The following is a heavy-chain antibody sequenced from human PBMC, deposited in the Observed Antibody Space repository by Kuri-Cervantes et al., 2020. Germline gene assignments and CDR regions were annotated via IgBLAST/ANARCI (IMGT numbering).Heavy chain of an antibody. CDR2: ISGSGGST. CDR1: GFTFSSYA. D-gene: IGHD6-13*01. V-gene: IGHV3-23*01. J-gene: IGHJ6*02. Sequence: GESLKISCAASGFTFSSYAMSWVRQAPGKGLEWVSAISGSGGSTYYADSVKGRFTISRDNSKNTLYLQMNSLRAEDTAVYYCAKDMKEGSTLYYYGMDVWGQGTTVTVSS. CDR3: AKDMKEGSTLYYYGMDV.